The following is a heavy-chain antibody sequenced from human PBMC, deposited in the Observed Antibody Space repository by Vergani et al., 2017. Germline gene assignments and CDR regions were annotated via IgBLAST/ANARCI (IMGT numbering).Heavy chain of an antibody. CDR2: IDWDDDT. J-gene: IGHJ6*02. CDR3: ARIKSSSWSRGGGMDV. Sequence: QVTLRESGPALVKPTQTLTLPCPFSGFSLSTSGMCVRWIRQPPGKALEWLARIDWDDDTYYSTSLKTMLTISKDTSKNQVVLTMTNMDPVDTATYYCARIKSSSWSRGGGMDVWGQGTTVTVSS. D-gene: IGHD6-13*01. CDR1: GFSLSTSGMC. V-gene: IGHV2-70*15.